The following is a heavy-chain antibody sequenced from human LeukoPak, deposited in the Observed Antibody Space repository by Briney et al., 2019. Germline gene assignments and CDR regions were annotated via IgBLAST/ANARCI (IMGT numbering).Heavy chain of an antibody. CDR3: ARGSVLVIATAEDVFDL. CDR2: IIPLFGEI. V-gene: IGHV1-69*06. Sequence: SVKVSCKASGGTFSTYVFSWVRQAPGQGLEWMGGIIPLFGEIKYAQQFQGRVTITEDKSTGIAYMELSNLRSEDTAVYFCARGSVLVIATAEDVFDLWGQGTVVSVSS. D-gene: IGHD6-25*01. J-gene: IGHJ3*01. CDR1: GGTFSTYV.